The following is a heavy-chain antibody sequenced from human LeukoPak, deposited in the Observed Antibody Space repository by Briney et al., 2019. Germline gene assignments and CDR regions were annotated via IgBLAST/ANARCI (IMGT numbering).Heavy chain of an antibody. V-gene: IGHV3-48*04. Sequence: GGSLRLSCAASGFTCSSYSRNWARQPPGRGLGGVSYISSSSSTIYYADSVKGRFTISRDNAKNTLYLQMNSLRAEDTAVYYCGRLQDYWGQGTLVTVSS. CDR1: GFTCSSYS. CDR3: GRLQDY. J-gene: IGHJ4*02. CDR2: ISSSSSTI.